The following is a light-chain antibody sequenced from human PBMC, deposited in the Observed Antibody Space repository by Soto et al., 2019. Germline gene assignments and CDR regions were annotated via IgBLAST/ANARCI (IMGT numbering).Light chain of an antibody. CDR1: QSILYSSNNKNY. Sequence: DIVMTQSPDSLAVSLGERATINCTSSQSILYSSNNKNYLAWYRQRPGQPPKLLIYWASTRESGVPDRFSGSGSGTDFTLTISSLQAEDVALYYCQQYYSSLITFGQGTRLEIK. V-gene: IGKV4-1*01. CDR3: QQYYSSLIT. J-gene: IGKJ5*01. CDR2: WAS.